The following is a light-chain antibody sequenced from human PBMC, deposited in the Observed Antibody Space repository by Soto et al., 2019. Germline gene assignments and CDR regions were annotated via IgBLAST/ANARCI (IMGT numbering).Light chain of an antibody. V-gene: IGKV3-20*01. Sequence: EIVVTQYPGTLSLSPVSRATLSCRDSPSVSRRYLGWYQQKPGQAPRLLIYGASSRATGIPDRFSGSGSGTDFTLTISRLEPEDFAVYYCQQYGSSPWTFGQGTKVDIK. J-gene: IGKJ1*01. CDR2: GAS. CDR1: PSVSRRY. CDR3: QQYGSSPWT.